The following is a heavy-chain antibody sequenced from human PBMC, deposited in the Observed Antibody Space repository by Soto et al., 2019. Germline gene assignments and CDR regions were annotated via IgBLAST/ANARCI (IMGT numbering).Heavy chain of an antibody. CDR1: GGTFSSYT. CDR2: IIPILGIA. V-gene: IGHV1-69*02. J-gene: IGHJ4*02. CDR3: ATGYSSSWSNFAY. D-gene: IGHD6-13*01. Sequence: QVQLVQSGAEVKKPGSSVKVSCKASGGTFSSYTISWVRQAPGQGLEWMGRIIPILGIANYAQKFQGRVTITADKSTSTAYMELSSLSSEDTAVYYCATGYSSSWSNFAYWGQGTLVTVSS.